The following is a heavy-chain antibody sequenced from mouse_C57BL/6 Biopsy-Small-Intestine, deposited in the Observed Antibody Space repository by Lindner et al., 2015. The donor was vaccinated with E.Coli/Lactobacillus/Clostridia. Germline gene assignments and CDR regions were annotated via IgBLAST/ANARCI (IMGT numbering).Heavy chain of an antibody. CDR2: INPSSDYT. CDR1: GCTFTSYW. J-gene: IGHJ3*01. D-gene: IGHD2-14*01. V-gene: IGHV1-7*01. CDR3: ARRGGTTGWFAF. Sequence: VQLRGVWGLGLAKPGASVKMSCKSSGCTFTSYWMHWVKQRPGQGLEWIGYINPSSDYTEYNQKFKDKATLTADKSSSTAYMQLSSLTSEDSAVYYCARRGGTTGWFAFWGQGTLVTVSA.